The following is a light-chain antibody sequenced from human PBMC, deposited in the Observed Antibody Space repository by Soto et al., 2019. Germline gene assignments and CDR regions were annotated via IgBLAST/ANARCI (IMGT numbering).Light chain of an antibody. Sequence: DIQMTQFPSALSASVGDRVTITCRASQSVNIWLAWYQQKPGKAPKLLISEASTVETGVPARFSGSGSGTQVTLTISTRQPDDLATYYCQQYNNFWTFGQGTKVQIK. V-gene: IGKV1-5*03. CDR3: QQYNNFWT. CDR1: QSVNIW. J-gene: IGKJ1*01. CDR2: EAS.